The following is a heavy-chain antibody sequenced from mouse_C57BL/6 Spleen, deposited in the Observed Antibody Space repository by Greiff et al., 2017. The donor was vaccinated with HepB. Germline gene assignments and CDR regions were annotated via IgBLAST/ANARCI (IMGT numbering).Heavy chain of an antibody. J-gene: IGHJ2*01. CDR2: ISDGGSYT. CDR1: GFTFSSYA. V-gene: IGHV5-4*01. D-gene: IGHD1-1*01. CDR3: ARDRKSTTVVPYFDY. Sequence: EVQGVESGGGLVKPGGSLKLSCAASGFTFSSYAMSWVRQTPEKRLEWVATISDGGSYTYYPDNVKGRFTISRDNAKNNLYLQMSHLKSEDTAMYYCARDRKSTTVVPYFDYWGQGTTLTVSS.